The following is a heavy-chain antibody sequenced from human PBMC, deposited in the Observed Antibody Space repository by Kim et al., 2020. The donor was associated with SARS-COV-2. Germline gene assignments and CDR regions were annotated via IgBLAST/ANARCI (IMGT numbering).Heavy chain of an antibody. J-gene: IGHJ2*01. D-gene: IGHD1-1*01. V-gene: IGHV3-23*01. CDR1: GFTFSSYA. CDR2: ISGSGGST. Sequence: GGSLRLSCAASGFTFSSYAMSWVRQAPGKGLEWVSAISGSGGSTYYADSGKGRFTISRDNSKNTLYLQMNSLRAEDTAVYYCAKPSIGNQNWYFDLWGRGTLVTVSS. CDR3: AKPSIGNQNWYFDL.